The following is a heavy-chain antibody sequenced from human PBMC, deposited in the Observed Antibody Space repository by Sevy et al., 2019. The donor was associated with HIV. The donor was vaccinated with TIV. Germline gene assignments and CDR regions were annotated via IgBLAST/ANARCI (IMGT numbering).Heavy chain of an antibody. CDR2: IIPIFGTA. Sequence: ASVKVSCKASGGTFSSYAISWVRQAPGQGLEWMGGIIPIFGTANYAQKFQGRVTITAEKSTGTAYRELRSLRSEDTAVYYWAGADTAMVQGGYYYYMDVWGKGTTVTVSS. D-gene: IGHD5-18*01. CDR3: AGADTAMVQGGYYYYMDV. V-gene: IGHV1-69*06. J-gene: IGHJ6*03. CDR1: GGTFSSYA.